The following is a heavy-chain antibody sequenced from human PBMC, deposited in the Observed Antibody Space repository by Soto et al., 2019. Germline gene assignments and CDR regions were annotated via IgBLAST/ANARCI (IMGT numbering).Heavy chain of an antibody. D-gene: IGHD2-2*01. CDR1: GGSISSGDYY. Sequence: PSETLSLTCTVSGGSISSGDYYWSWIRQPPGKGLEWIGYIYYSGSTYYNPSLKSRVTISVDTSKNQFSLKLSSVTAADTAVYYCARDLCISTSSPYCYYGMDVWGQGTTVTVSS. V-gene: IGHV4-30-4*01. CDR3: ARDLCISTSSPYCYYGMDV. CDR2: IYYSGST. J-gene: IGHJ6*02.